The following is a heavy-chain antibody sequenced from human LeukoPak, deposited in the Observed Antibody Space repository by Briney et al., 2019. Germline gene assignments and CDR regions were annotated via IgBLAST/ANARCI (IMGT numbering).Heavy chain of an antibody. J-gene: IGHJ4*02. CDR1: GFTFSSYA. CDR2: ISGSGGST. V-gene: IGHV3-23*01. Sequence: GGSLRLSCAASGFTFSSYAMSWVRQAPGKGLEWVSAISGSGGSTYYADSVKGRFTISRDNSKNTLYLQMNSLRAEDTAVYYCAKDRRIVGAASYYFDYWGQGTLVTVSS. CDR3: AKDRRIVGAASYYFDY. D-gene: IGHD1-26*01.